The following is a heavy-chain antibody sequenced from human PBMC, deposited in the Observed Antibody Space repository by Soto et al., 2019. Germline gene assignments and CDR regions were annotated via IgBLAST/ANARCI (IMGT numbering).Heavy chain of an antibody. CDR3: ASSSGLWFGELRSRAFDI. J-gene: IGHJ3*02. CDR2: ISSSSSTI. CDR1: GFTFSSYS. V-gene: IGHV3-48*02. D-gene: IGHD3-10*01. Sequence: EVQLVESGGGLVQPGGSLRLSCAASGFTFSSYSMNWVRQAPGKGLEWVSYISSSSSTIYYADSVKGRFTISRDNAKNSLYLQMNSLRDEDTAVYYCASSSGLWFGELRSRAFDIWGQGTMVTVSS.